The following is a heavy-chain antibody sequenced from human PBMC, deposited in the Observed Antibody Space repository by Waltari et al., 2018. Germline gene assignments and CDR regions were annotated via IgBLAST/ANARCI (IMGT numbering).Heavy chain of an antibody. CDR3: ARAPTWGGGSCYRLPCYYYYMDV. D-gene: IGHD2-15*01. CDR2: IIPIFGTA. J-gene: IGHJ6*03. Sequence: QVQLVQSGAEVKKPGSSVKVSCKASGGTFSSYAISWVRQAPGQGLEWMGGIIPIFGTANYAQKFQGRVTITADEATSTAYMELSSLRSEDTAVYYCARAPTWGGGSCYRLPCYYYYMDVWGKGTTVTVSS. V-gene: IGHV1-69*01. CDR1: GGTFSSYA.